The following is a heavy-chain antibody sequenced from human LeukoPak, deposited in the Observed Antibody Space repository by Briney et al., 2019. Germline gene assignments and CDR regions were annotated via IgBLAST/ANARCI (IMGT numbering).Heavy chain of an antibody. CDR3: AKEVAPPRYSSSSGQFDY. V-gene: IGHV3-30*18. J-gene: IGHJ4*02. CDR1: GFTFSSYG. Sequence: PGRTLRLSCAASGFTFSSYGMHWVRHAPGKALEWGAVISYDGSNKYYADSVKGRFTISRDNSKNTLYLQMNSLRAEDTAVYYCAKEVAPPRYSSSSGQFDYWGQGTLVTVSS. CDR2: ISYDGSNK. D-gene: IGHD6-6*01.